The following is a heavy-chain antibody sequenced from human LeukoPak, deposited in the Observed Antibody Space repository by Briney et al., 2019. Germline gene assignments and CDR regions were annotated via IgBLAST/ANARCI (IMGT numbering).Heavy chain of an antibody. Sequence: SETLSLTCTVSGGSISSYYWSWIRQPPGKGLEWIGYIYYSGSTNYNPSLKSRVTISVDTSKNQFSLKLSSVTAADTAVYYCVGSGSYPRKYYFDYWGQGTLVTVSS. D-gene: IGHD1-26*01. CDR3: VGSGSYPRKYYFDY. V-gene: IGHV4-59*01. CDR2: IYYSGST. CDR1: GGSISSYY. J-gene: IGHJ4*02.